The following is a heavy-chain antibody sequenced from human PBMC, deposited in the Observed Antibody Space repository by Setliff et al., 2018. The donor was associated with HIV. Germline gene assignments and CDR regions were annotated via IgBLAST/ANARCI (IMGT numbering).Heavy chain of an antibody. D-gene: IGHD3-9*01. J-gene: IGHJ4*02. CDR1: GYTFTSYY. V-gene: IGHV1-46*01. CDR3: ARVPILRYASPVDM. CDR2: INPSGGST. Sequence: ASVMVSCKASGYTFTSYYIHWVRQAPGQGLEWMGEINPSGGSTSYSEKFRGRATMTRDTSRSTVYMELSSLRFDDTAVYYCARVPILRYASPVDMWGQGTLVTVSS.